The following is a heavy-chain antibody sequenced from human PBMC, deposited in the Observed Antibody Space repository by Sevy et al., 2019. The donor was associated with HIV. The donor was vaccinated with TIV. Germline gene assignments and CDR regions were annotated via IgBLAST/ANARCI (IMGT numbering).Heavy chain of an antibody. CDR1: GFTFSSYA. CDR3: TKDDYMDV. Sequence: GGSLRLSCAASGFTFSSYAMSWVRQAPGRGLEWVSAINGSGGNTCNVDSVKDRFTISRDNSKNTLYLQMNSLRAEDTAINYCTKDDYMDVWGKGTTVTVSS. J-gene: IGHJ6*03. CDR2: INGSGGNT. V-gene: IGHV3-23*01.